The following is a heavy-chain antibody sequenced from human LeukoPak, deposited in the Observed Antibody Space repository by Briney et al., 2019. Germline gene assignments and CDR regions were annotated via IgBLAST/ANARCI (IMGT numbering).Heavy chain of an antibody. V-gene: IGHV3-23*01. CDR2: ISANGQAT. D-gene: IGHD3-10*01. Sequence: GGSLRLSCAAPGSTLTKYAMSWVRQAPGKGLEWVASISANGQATHYADSVEGRFTISSDNSKSTLYLQLNSLRAEDTATYYCARDPYNTILYRLAHWGQGTLVTVSS. CDR3: ARDPYNTILYRLAH. J-gene: IGHJ4*02. CDR1: GSTLTKYA.